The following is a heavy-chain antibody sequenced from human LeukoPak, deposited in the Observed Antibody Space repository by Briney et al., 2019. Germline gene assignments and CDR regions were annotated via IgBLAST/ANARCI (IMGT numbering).Heavy chain of an antibody. Sequence: SETLSLTCTVSGGSISSYYWSWIRQPPGKGLEWIGYIYYSGSTNYNPSLKSRVTISVDTSQNQFSLKLSSVTAADTAVYYCARRRGGIPSGFDLWGQGTLVTVSS. D-gene: IGHD1-1*01. CDR2: IYYSGST. V-gene: IGHV4-59*08. J-gene: IGHJ5*02. CDR3: ARRRGGIPSGFDL. CDR1: GGSISSYY.